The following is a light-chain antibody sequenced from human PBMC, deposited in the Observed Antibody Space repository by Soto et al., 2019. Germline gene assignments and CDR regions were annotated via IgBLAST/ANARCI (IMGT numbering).Light chain of an antibody. Sequence: DIQMTQSPSSLYASVGDTVTITCQATQGITHYLNWYQQKPGKAPRLLISAASTLEVGVPSRFRGGGSGTHFTVTISSRQPEDTAIYYCQQYDGFPLTFGPGTTVGIK. V-gene: IGKV1-33*01. CDR3: QQYDGFPLT. CDR2: AAS. CDR1: QGITHY. J-gene: IGKJ3*01.